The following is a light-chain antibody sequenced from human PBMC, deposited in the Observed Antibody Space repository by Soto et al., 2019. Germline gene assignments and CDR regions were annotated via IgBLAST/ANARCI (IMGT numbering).Light chain of an antibody. V-gene: IGKV2-30*02. J-gene: IGKJ5*01. Sequence: VGVTMSAVAVPVTLGQPASISCRSNQSLVHSDGIAYFSWFQQRPGRSPRRLIYKVSNRDSGLPARFSGSGTSPDSAQKSSRVEAADARVQSRMHAPHWPINIGQGTRLEIK. CDR3: MHAPHWPIN. CDR1: QSLVHSDGIAY. CDR2: KVS.